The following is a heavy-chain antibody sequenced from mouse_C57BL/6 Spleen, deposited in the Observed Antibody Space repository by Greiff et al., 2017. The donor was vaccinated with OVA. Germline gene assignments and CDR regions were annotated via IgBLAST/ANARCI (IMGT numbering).Heavy chain of an antibody. D-gene: IGHD1-2*01. CDR1: GFTFSDYY. CDR2: INYDGSST. J-gene: IGHJ2*01. V-gene: IGHV5-16*01. Sequence: DVKLVESEGGLVQPGSSMKLSCTASGFTFSDYYMAWVRQVPEKGLEWVANINYDGSSTYYLDSLKSRFIISRDNAKNILYLQMSSLKSEDTATYYCAREGLLRPLDYWGQGTTLTVSS. CDR3: AREGLLRPLDY.